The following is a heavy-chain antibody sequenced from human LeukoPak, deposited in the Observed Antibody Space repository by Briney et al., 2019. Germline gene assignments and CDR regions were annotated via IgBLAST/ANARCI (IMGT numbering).Heavy chain of an antibody. D-gene: IGHD6-19*01. V-gene: IGHV3-20*04. CDR2: INWNGGST. CDR1: GFTFSSYS. Sequence: PGGSLRLSCAASGFTFSSYSMNWVRQAPGKGLEWVSGINWNGGSTGYADSVKGRFTIFRDNAKNSLYLQMNSLRAEDTALYYCARDPQAVAGSYYYYYMDVWGKGTTVTVSS. J-gene: IGHJ6*03. CDR3: ARDPQAVAGSYYYYYMDV.